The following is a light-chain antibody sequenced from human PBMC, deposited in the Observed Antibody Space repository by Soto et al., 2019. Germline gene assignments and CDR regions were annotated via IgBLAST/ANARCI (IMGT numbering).Light chain of an antibody. Sequence: EIVMTQSPATLSVSPGERATLSCRASHSVNSNLAWYQQKRGQAPRLLIYGASTRATGIPARFSGSGSGTEFTLNISSLQSEDFAFYYCQQYNGWPPYTFGQGTKLEIK. CDR3: QQYNGWPPYT. CDR2: GAS. J-gene: IGKJ2*01. V-gene: IGKV3-15*01. CDR1: HSVNSN.